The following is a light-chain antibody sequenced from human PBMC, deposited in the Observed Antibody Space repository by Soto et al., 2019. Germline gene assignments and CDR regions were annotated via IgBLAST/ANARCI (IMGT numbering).Light chain of an antibody. V-gene: IGKV3-15*01. Sequence: EIVMTQSPATLSVSPGERAILSCRASQSVSSNLACYQQKPGQPPRLLIYEASTTGIDIPARFSSGGCEREVTLTTISMQPEDDAAFYYYQYNSRGPGTFGQGTKVDIK. J-gene: IGKJ1*01. CDR2: EAS. CDR1: QSVSSN. CDR3: YQYNSRGPGT.